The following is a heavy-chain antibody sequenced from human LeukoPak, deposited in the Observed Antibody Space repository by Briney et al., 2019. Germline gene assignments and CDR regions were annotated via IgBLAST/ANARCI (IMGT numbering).Heavy chain of an antibody. Sequence: PSETLSLTRTVSGGSITKYYWSWIRQPAGKGLAGIGRIYPSGFTKYNPSLQSRVTMSVDTSENQFSLMESSVTAADTAVYYCARDFGIEAAVTNYFHYYGMDVWGQGTTVTVSS. CDR1: GGSITKYY. J-gene: IGHJ6*02. CDR2: IYPSGFT. CDR3: ARDFGIEAAVTNYFHYYGMDV. D-gene: IGHD6-13*01. V-gene: IGHV4-4*07.